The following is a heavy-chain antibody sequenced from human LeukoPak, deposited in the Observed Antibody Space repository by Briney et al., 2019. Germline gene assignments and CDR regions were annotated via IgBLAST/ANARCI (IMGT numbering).Heavy chain of an antibody. Sequence: SVKVSCKASGGTYSSYAISWVRQAPGQGLEWMGRIIPIFGTANYAQKFQGRVTITTDESTSTAYMELSSLRSEDTAVYYCARDLYYYDSSGYPSPFDYWGQGTLVTVSS. D-gene: IGHD3-22*01. J-gene: IGHJ4*02. CDR3: ARDLYYYDSSGYPSPFDY. CDR1: GGTYSSYA. CDR2: IIPIFGTA. V-gene: IGHV1-69*05.